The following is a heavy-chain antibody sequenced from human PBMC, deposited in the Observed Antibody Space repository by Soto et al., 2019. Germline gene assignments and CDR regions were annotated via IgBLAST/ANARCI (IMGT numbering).Heavy chain of an antibody. D-gene: IGHD3-3*02. V-gene: IGHV4-30-4*01. J-gene: IGHJ4*02. Sequence: SETLSLACTVSGGSISSDYYYWSWIRQPPGKGLEWIGYIYYSGRTAYNPSLKSRIIISIDTSKNQSSLSLNSLNAADTAAYYCAGDISNSPEYFDFWGLGTLVTVSS. CDR3: AGDISNSPEYFDF. CDR1: GGSISSDYYY. CDR2: IYYSGRT.